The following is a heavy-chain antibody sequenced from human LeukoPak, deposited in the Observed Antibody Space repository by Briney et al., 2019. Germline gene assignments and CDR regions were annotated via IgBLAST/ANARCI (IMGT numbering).Heavy chain of an antibody. CDR1: GGTFSSYA. J-gene: IGHJ4*02. CDR2: IIPIFGTA. D-gene: IGHD3-3*01. CDR3: ARERYDFWSGYRGPDFVY. V-gene: IGHV1-69*01. Sequence: ASVKVSCKASGGTFSSYAIRWVRQAPGQGLEWMGGIIPIFGTANYAQKFQGRVTITADESTSTAYMELSSLRSEDTAVYYCARERYDFWSGYRGPDFVYWGEGTLVTVSS.